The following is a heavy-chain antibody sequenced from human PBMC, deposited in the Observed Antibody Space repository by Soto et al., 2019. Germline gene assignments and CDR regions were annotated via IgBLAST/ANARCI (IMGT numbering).Heavy chain of an antibody. V-gene: IGHV4-34*01. CDR2: INHSGSA. CDR1: SFSDYY. Sequence: SFSDYYWSWIRQPPGKGLEWIGEINHSGSANYNPSLKSRVTISVNTSKNQFSLKLSSVTAADTAVYFCARMRDDFWSGYCDSWGQGTLVTVSSGKGGLASVKVSLKLSSVVAADTAVYYCARGAAAGVDYGMDVWGQGTTVTVSS. D-gene: IGHD3-3*01. CDR3: ARMRDDFWSGYCDSWGQGTLVTVSSGKGGLASVKVSLKLSSVVAADTAVYYCARGAAAGVDYGMDV. J-gene: IGHJ6*02.